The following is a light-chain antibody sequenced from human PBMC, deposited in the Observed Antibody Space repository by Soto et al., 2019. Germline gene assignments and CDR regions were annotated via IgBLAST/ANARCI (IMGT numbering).Light chain of an antibody. V-gene: IGLV1-47*01. J-gene: IGLJ1*01. CDR3: AGWDDSLSGYV. Sequence: QSALNQPPSASGTPGQRVTISCSGRSSNIGSNFVYWYQHLPGTAPKLVIYRNSQRPSGVPDRFSGSKSGTSASLAISGLQSEDEADYYCAGWDDSLSGYVFGPGTKVTVL. CDR1: SSNIGSNF. CDR2: RNS.